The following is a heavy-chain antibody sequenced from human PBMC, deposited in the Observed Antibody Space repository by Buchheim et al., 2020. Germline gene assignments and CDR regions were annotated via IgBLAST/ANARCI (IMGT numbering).Heavy chain of an antibody. CDR3: ARGVYYGSGSYGEFDY. Sequence: EVQLVESGGGLVQPGGSLRLSCAASGFTFSSYDMHWVRQATGKGLEWVSAIGTAGDTYYPGSVKGRFTISRETAKNSLYLQMNSLRAGDTAVYYCARGVYYGSGSYGEFDYWGQGTL. CDR2: IGTAGDT. J-gene: IGHJ4*02. D-gene: IGHD3-10*01. CDR1: GFTFSSYD. V-gene: IGHV3-13*01.